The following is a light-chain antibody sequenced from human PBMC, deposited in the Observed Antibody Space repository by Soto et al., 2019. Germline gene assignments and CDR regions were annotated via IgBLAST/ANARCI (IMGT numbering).Light chain of an antibody. J-gene: IGKJ4*01. CDR1: QSIRDY. CDR3: QQRGNWPLT. CDR2: DAS. Sequence: ETVLTQSPATLSLSPGERATLSCRASQSIRDYLIWYQQKPGQAPRLLIYDASSRATGVPARFSGSGFGTDFTLTVNNLEPEDFAVYYCQQRGNWPLTFGGGTKVEI. V-gene: IGKV3-11*01.